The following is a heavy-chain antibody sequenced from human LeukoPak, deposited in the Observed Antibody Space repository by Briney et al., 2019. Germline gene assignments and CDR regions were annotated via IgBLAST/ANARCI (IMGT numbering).Heavy chain of an antibody. CDR3: ARDLGPYCGGDCYSGGYFDL. CDR1: GFTFSSYS. CDR2: IISSSSYI. D-gene: IGHD2-21*02. J-gene: IGHJ2*01. V-gene: IGHV3-21*01. Sequence: GGSLRLSCAASGFTFSSYSMNWVRQAPGKGLEWVSSIISSSSYIYYADSVKGRFTISRDNAKNSLYLQMNSLRAEDTAVYYCARDLGPYCGGDCYSGGYFDLWGRGTLVTVSS.